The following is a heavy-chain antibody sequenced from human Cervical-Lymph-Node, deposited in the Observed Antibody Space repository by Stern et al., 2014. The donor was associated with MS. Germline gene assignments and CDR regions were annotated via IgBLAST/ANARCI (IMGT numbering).Heavy chain of an antibody. J-gene: IGHJ4*02. CDR2: AWYDGSTA. V-gene: IGHV3-33*01. D-gene: IGHD5-24*01. Sequence: VQLVESGGGVVQPGTSLRLSCAASGFTFSSYGMHWVRQAPGKGLEWVALAWYDGSTAYYTNSVKGRFPISRDNSKNPLSLQMNSLTAEDTAVYYCARGHIPYAYNYLFDYWGQGALVTVSS. CDR1: GFTFSSYG. CDR3: ARGHIPYAYNYLFDY.